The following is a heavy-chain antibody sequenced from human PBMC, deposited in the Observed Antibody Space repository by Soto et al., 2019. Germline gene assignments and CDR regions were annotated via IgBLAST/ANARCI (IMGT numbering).Heavy chain of an antibody. CDR3: ARMYDYYGMDV. J-gene: IGHJ6*02. V-gene: IGHV2-26*01. CDR2: IFSNDEK. Sequence: QVTLKESGPVLVKPTETLTLTCTVSGFSLSNARMGVSWIRQPPGKALEWLAHIFSNDEKSYSTSLKSRLTISKDSSKSQVVLTMTNMDPVDTATYYFARMYDYYGMDVWGQGTTVTVSS. CDR1: GFSLSNARMG.